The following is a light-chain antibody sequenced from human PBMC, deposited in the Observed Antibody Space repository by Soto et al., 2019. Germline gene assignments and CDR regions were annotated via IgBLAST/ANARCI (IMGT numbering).Light chain of an antibody. CDR2: EVN. CDR1: SSDVGGYNY. CDR3: NSYAGSKSFV. Sequence: QSALTQPPSASGSPGQSVTISCTGTSSDVGGYNYVSWYQQHPGKAPKLVIFEVNKRPSGVPDRFSGSKSANTASLTVSGLQTEDEADYYCNSYAGSKSFVFGTGTKVTVL. V-gene: IGLV2-8*01. J-gene: IGLJ1*01.